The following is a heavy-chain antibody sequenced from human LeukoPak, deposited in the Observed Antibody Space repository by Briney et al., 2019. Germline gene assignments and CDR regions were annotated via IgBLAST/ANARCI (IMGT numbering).Heavy chain of an antibody. J-gene: IGHJ4*02. Sequence: PGGSLRLSCAASGFTFSSYWMSWVRQAPGKGLEWVANIKQDGSEKYYVDSVKGRFTISRDNSKNMLYLQMNSLRAEDTAVYYCAKSKMGILKYYFDYWGQGTLVTVSS. V-gene: IGHV3-7*01. CDR1: GFTFSSYW. D-gene: IGHD6-13*01. CDR2: IKQDGSEK. CDR3: AKSKMGILKYYFDY.